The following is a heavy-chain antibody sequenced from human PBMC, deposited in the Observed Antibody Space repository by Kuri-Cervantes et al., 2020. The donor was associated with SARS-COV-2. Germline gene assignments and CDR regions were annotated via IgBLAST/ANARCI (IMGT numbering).Heavy chain of an antibody. CDR3: ARARFGGSYLAGYFQH. Sequence: GESLKISCAACGFTFSSYDMHWVRQATGKGLEWVSAIGTAGDTYYPGSVKGQFTISRENAKNSLYLQMNSLRAGDTAVYYCARARFGGSYLAGYFQHWGQGTLVTVSS. D-gene: IGHD1-26*01. J-gene: IGHJ1*01. CDR2: IGTAGDT. V-gene: IGHV3-13*03. CDR1: GFTFSSYD.